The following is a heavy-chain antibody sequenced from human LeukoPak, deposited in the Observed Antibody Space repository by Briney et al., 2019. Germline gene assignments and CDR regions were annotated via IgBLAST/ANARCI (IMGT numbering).Heavy chain of an antibody. CDR2: IYYSGST. CDR3: ARGPTSVEFRNWYFDL. CDR1: GGAISGYY. J-gene: IGHJ2*01. V-gene: IGHV4-4*07. D-gene: IGHD1-1*01. Sequence: PSETLSLTCSVSGGAISGYYWSWIRQPAGKGLEWIWRIYYSGSTNYNPYLKSRVTMSVDTTKKQFSLTLSSMTAADTAVYYCARGPTSVEFRNWYFDLWGRGTLVTVSS.